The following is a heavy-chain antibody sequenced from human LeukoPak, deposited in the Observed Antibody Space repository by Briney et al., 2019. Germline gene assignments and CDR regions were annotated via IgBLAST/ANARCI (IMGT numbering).Heavy chain of an antibody. CDR3: ARDLGVDDYGDYGWFDH. CDR1: GGSISSYY. D-gene: IGHD4-17*01. J-gene: IGHJ5*02. V-gene: IGHV4-4*07. Sequence: PSETLSLTCTVSGGSISSYYWGWIRQPAGKGLEWIGRIYTSGSTNYNPSLKSRVTMSVDTSKNQFSLKLSSVTAADTAVYYCARDLGVDDYGDYGWFDHWGQGTLVTVSS. CDR2: IYTSGST.